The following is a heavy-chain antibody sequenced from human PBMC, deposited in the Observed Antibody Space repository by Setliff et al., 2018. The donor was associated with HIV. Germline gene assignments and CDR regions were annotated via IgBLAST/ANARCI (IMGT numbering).Heavy chain of an antibody. Sequence: SETLSLTCTVSGASINSQSDYWNWIRQPAGKELEWIGHIYASGYTYYKPSLESRVTISVDTSKNQFSLKLSSVTAADTAVYYCARVTLEGYYYGSGSYSYFDYWGQGTLVTVSS. CDR2: IYASGYT. CDR3: ARVTLEGYYYGSGSYSYFDY. J-gene: IGHJ4*02. CDR1: GASINSQSDY. V-gene: IGHV4-61*09. D-gene: IGHD3-10*01.